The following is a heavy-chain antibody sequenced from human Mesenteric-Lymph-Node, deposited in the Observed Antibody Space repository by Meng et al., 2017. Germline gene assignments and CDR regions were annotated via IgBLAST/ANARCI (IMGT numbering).Heavy chain of an antibody. J-gene: IGHJ4*02. CDR3: ASYGPCSGNNCPLSSFDH. V-gene: IGHV4-30-2*05. Sequence: QPQARESGRGLVKLSQPLPLLCADSGGTISSGGCSWCGIRQPPGKSLEWIGYIYQSGSTYYNPSLKSRVTISVDTSKNQFSLRLRSVTAADTAVYYCASYGPCSGNNCPLSSFDHWGQGTLVTVSS. CDR2: IYQSGST. D-gene: IGHD2-15*01. CDR1: GGTISSGGCS.